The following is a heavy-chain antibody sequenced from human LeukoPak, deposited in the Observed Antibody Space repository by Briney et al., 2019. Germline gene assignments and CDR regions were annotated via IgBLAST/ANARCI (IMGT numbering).Heavy chain of an antibody. J-gene: IGHJ4*02. Sequence: GASVKVSCKASGYTFTSYDINWVRQATGQGLEWMGWMNPNSGNTGYAQKFQGRVTMTRNTSISTAYMELSGLRSEDTAVYFCARGVGLVPTMPKKHFDYWGQGTLVTVSS. D-gene: IGHD5-12*01. CDR1: GYTFTSYD. CDR2: MNPNSGNT. V-gene: IGHV1-8*01. CDR3: ARGVGLVPTMPKKHFDY.